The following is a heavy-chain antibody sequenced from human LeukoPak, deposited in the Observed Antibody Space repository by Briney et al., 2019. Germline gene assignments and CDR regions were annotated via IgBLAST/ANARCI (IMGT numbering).Heavy chain of an antibody. D-gene: IGHD3-3*01. CDR2: INTNTGNP. CDR3: ARARITIFGVVIIPVGDYFDY. J-gene: IGHJ4*02. Sequence: ASVKVSCKASGYTFTSYAMNWVRQAPGQGLEWMGWINTNTGNPTYAQGFTGRFVFSLDTSVSTAYLQISSLKAEDTAVYYCARARITIFGVVIIPVGDYFDYWGQGTLVTVSS. V-gene: IGHV7-4-1*02. CDR1: GYTFTSYA.